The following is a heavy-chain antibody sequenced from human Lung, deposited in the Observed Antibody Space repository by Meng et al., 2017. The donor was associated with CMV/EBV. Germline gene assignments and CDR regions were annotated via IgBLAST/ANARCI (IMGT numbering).Heavy chain of an antibody. Sequence: QVQLPESGAWLVTPSGTLSLSVVVAGGLISSRNGWSWVRQPPGKGLEWIGEIYHSGSTNYNPSLKSRVTISVDESKNQFSLRLSSVTAADTAVYYCARVGAYCGGDCYHPRWGQGTLVTVSS. CDR2: IYHSGST. D-gene: IGHD2-21*02. CDR3: ARVGAYCGGDCYHPR. J-gene: IGHJ4*02. CDR1: GGLISSRNG. V-gene: IGHV4-4*02.